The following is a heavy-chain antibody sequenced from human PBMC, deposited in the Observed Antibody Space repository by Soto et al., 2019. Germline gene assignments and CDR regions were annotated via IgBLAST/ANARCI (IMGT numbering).Heavy chain of an antibody. CDR1: GYTFTNND. CDR2: MNPNSGNT. CDR3: VDKWN. D-gene: IGHD2-8*01. V-gene: IGHV1-8*01. J-gene: IGHJ4*02. Sequence: QVQLVQSGAEVKQPGASVKVSCMASGYTFTNNDISWVRQAPGQGLEWMGWMNPNSGNTGYAQKFQGRVTMTRNTSISTDYMELRSLKSDDAAVYYCVDKWNWGQGTLVTVSS.